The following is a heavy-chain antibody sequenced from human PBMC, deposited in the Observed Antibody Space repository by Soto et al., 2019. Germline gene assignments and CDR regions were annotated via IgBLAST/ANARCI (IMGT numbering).Heavy chain of an antibody. CDR2: ISDDGSNK. V-gene: IGHV3-30*18. J-gene: IGHJ3*02. D-gene: IGHD5-18*01. CDR3: PKGGGYSYGTNDALDI. CDR1: GFTFANYG. Sequence: PGGSLRLSCAACGFTFANYGMHWVRQAPGKGLEWLAVISDDGSNKYNVGSVEGRFTISRDNSKNTLYLQMNSLRAEDTAVYYCPKGGGYSYGTNDALDIWGQGTMVTVSS.